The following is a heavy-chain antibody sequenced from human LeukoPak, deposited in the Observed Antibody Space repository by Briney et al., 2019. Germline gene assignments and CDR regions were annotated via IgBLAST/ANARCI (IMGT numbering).Heavy chain of an antibody. V-gene: IGHV3-7*05. J-gene: IGHJ4*02. D-gene: IGHD2-2*01. CDR3: ASQTSDKGFDY. CDR2: IKKDGSEK. CDR1: GLTLSSYW. Sequence: GGSLRLSCAASGLTLSSYWMSWARQAPGKGLEWVANIKKDGSEKNFVDSVKGRFTISRDNAQNSLFLQMNSLRAEDTAVYYCASQTSDKGFDYWGQGTLVTVSS.